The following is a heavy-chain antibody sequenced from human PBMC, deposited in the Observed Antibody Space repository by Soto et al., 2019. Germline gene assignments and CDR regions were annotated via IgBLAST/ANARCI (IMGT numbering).Heavy chain of an antibody. D-gene: IGHD1-20*01. CDR2: INSDGSSI. CDR3: AKDWYHTIDS. J-gene: IGHJ4*02. V-gene: IGHV3-74*01. Sequence: GGSLRLSCATSGFDFSNTWIHWVRQVPGQGLVWVSRINSDGSSIIYADSVKGRFTLSRDNTKNTVHLQMSSLRVEDTAVYYCAKDWYHTIDSWGQGIPVTVSS. CDR1: GFDFSNTW.